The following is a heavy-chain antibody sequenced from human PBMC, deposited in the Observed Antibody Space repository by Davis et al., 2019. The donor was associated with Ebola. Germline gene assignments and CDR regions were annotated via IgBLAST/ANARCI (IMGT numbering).Heavy chain of an antibody. CDR2: MKGDGSLK. Sequence: PGGSLRLSCVVSGFSFANSWMTWVRQAPGKGLEWVANMKGDGSLKNYVDSVKGRFTISRDNAKKSLYLEMNSLRAEDTAVYYCARDPTRTYYDFWSGSSDYYYGMDVWGQGTTVTVSS. J-gene: IGHJ6*02. D-gene: IGHD3-3*01. V-gene: IGHV3-7*01. CDR1: GFSFANSW. CDR3: ARDPTRTYYDFWSGSSDYYYGMDV.